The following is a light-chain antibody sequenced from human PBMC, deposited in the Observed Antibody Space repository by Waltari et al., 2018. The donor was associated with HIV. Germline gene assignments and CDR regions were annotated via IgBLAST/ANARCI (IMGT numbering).Light chain of an antibody. CDR1: QDIGKY. Sequence: SLSASVGDRVTITCQASQDIGKYLNWYQQKPGKVPKLLIYAASSLQPGVPSRFSGSGSGTYFTFAISSLQPEDVGTYYCQQYDTLYTFGQGT. J-gene: IGKJ2*01. CDR3: QQYDTLYT. V-gene: IGKV1-33*01. CDR2: AAS.